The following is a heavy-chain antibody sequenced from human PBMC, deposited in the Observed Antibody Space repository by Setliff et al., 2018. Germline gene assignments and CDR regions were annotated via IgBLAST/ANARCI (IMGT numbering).Heavy chain of an antibody. CDR2: INSDGSST. CDR3: ARTCSGSGCYAGLES. Sequence: GGSLRLSCAASGFTFSSYWRHWVRQAPGKGLVWVSRINSDGSSTSYADSVKGRFTISRDKSKNTLYLQMNSLRPEDTAVYYCARTCSGSGCYAGLESWGQGTTVTVSS. J-gene: IGHJ4*02. V-gene: IGHV3-74*01. D-gene: IGHD2-15*01. CDR1: GFTFSSYW.